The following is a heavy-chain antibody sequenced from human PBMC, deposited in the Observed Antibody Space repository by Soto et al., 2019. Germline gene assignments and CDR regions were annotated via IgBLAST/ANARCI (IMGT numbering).Heavy chain of an antibody. CDR2: IYYSGST. Sequence: SETLSLTCTVSGCSISSYYLSWIRQPPGKGLEWIGYIYYSGSTNYNPSLKSRVTISVDTSKNQFSLKLSSVTAADTAVYYCASYDGRFWGQGTLVTVSS. V-gene: IGHV4-59*01. CDR1: GCSISSYY. D-gene: IGHD3-22*01. J-gene: IGHJ4*02. CDR3: ASYDGRF.